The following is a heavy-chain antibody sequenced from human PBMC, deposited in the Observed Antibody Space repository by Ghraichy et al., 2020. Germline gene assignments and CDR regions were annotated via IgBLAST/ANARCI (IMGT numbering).Heavy chain of an antibody. CDR3: ARERLGEFLFDY. CDR1: GGTFDNYG. CDR2: IIPVFATT. V-gene: IGHV1-69*13. J-gene: IGHJ4*02. D-gene: IGHD3-16*01. Sequence: SVKVSCKASGGTFDNYGITWGRQAPGQGLEWMGVIIPVFATTTYAQKFQGRLTISADESPSTAYMELSSLRFEETAVYYCARERLGEFLFDYWGQGTLVTVSS.